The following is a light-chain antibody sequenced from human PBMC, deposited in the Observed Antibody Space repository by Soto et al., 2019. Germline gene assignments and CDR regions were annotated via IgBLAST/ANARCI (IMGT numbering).Light chain of an antibody. J-gene: IGKJ1*01. V-gene: IGKV3-15*01. CDR2: GAS. CDR3: QPYNNWPWT. Sequence: EVGVTQWRATGSGSRGEGAARACRARQSISDTSAWYQQKPGQAPRLLIHGASTRATGFPARFSGSGSGTYFTLTISSLQSEDFAVYYCQPYNNWPWTFGQGTKVDIK. CDR1: QSISDT.